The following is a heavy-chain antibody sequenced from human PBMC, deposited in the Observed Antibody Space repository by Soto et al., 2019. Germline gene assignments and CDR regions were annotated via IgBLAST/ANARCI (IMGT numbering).Heavy chain of an antibody. D-gene: IGHD4-17*01. V-gene: IGHV4-34*01. Sequence: QVQLQQWGAGLLKPSETLSLTCAVYGGSFSGYYWSWIRQPPGKGLEWIGEINHSGSTNYNPSLKSRVTISVDTSKNQFSLKLSSVTAADTAVYYCARGTTVVTYYYYYYGMDVWGQGTTVTVSS. CDR2: INHSGST. CDR3: ARGTTVVTYYYYYYGMDV. J-gene: IGHJ6*02. CDR1: GGSFSGYY.